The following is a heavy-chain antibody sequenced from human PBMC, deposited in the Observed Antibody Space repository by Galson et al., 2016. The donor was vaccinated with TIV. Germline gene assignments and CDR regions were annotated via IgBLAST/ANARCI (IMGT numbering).Heavy chain of an antibody. CDR1: GGTFISYA. J-gene: IGHJ6*02. CDR2: IIPVFPTP. D-gene: IGHD3-22*01. Sequence: SVKVSCKASGGTFISYAITWVRQAPGQGLEWMGQIIPVFPTPNYAQKFQGRVTISADVSTSTTYMELTSLRSEDTAIYYCARDAPVSQYDSSGYLPSSYNYYALDVWGQGTTVTVSS. CDR3: ARDAPVSQYDSSGYLPSSYNYYALDV. V-gene: IGHV1-69*13.